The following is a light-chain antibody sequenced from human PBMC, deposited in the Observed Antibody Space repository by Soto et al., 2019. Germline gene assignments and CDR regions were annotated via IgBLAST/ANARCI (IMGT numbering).Light chain of an antibody. CDR3: QQYNTDQRR. CDR2: DGS. CDR1: QSISMW. J-gene: IGKJ1*01. V-gene: IGKV1-5*01. Sequence: DIQMIPFPSTLSSSVGDRCTITCPASQSISMWLARYEQKAGTGPKLLIYDGSSLESGVPSRLSRGGSRTESTLTISTLQPDDFETYCSQQYNTDQRRFSQGTKVDIK.